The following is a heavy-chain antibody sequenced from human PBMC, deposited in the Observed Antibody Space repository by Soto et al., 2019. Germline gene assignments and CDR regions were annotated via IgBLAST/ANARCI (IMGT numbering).Heavy chain of an antibody. Sequence: HPGGSLRLSCAASGFTFSSYGMHWVRQAPGKGLEWVAVIWYDGSNKYYADSVKGRFTISRDNSKNTLYLQMNSLRAEDTAVYYCARESYDSSGYYYPDYWGQGTLVTVSS. CDR3: ARESYDSSGYYYPDY. D-gene: IGHD3-22*01. CDR1: GFTFSSYG. J-gene: IGHJ4*02. CDR2: IWYDGSNK. V-gene: IGHV3-33*01.